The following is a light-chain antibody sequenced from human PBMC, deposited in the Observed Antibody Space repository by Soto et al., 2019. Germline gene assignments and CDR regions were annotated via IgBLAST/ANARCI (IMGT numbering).Light chain of an antibody. Sequence: VLTQSPVTLSLSPGESATLSCRASQTVSITYLTWYQQKPGQAPRLLIFGASKRATGIPDRFSGSGSGTDFTLTISSLEPEDFAVYYCQQRSNWPITFGQGTRLEIK. V-gene: IGKV3D-20*02. J-gene: IGKJ5*01. CDR2: GAS. CDR3: QQRSNWPIT. CDR1: QTVSITY.